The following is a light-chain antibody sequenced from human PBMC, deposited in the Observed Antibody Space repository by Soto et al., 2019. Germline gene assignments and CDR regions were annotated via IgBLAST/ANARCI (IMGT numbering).Light chain of an antibody. CDR1: QSVSTF. CDR3: QQRGDWPPIT. CDR2: NAS. J-gene: IGKJ5*01. Sequence: SLSPGERAILSCRASQSVSTFLAWFQQKPGQPPRLLIYNASNRTTGIPARFSGSGSGTDFTLTISSLEPEDFAVYYCQQRGDWPPITFGQGTRLEIK. V-gene: IGKV3-11*01.